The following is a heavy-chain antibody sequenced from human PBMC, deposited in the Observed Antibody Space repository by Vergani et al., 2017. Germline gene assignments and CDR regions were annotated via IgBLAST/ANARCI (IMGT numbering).Heavy chain of an antibody. Sequence: LVESGGGLVQPGGSLRLSCAASGFTFTNFAMTWVRQAPGKGVEWVSTINIGGRTSYADSVKGRLTLTRDDSKNTLHLQMNSLRPEDTAVYYCARGMTTETTDLDGFDIWGQGTMVSVSS. D-gene: IGHD4-17*01. CDR3: ARGMTTETTDLDGFDI. J-gene: IGHJ3*02. CDR2: INIGGRT. V-gene: IGHV3-66*02. CDR1: GFTFTNFA.